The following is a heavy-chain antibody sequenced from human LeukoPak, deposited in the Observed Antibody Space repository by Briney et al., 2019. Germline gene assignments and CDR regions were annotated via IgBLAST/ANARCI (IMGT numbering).Heavy chain of an antibody. CDR1: GYTLTELS. CDR2: FDPEDGET. Sequence: VASVKVSCKVSGYTLTELSMHWVRQAPGKGLEWMGGFDPEDGETIYAQKFQGRVTMTEDTSTDTAYMELSSLRSEDTAVYYCATDLRRYGDAFDIWGQGTMVTVSS. D-gene: IGHD1-14*01. J-gene: IGHJ3*02. CDR3: ATDLRRYGDAFDI. V-gene: IGHV1-24*01.